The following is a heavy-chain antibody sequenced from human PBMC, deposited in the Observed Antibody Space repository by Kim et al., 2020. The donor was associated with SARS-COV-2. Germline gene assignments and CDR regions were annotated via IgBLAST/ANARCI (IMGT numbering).Heavy chain of an antibody. Sequence: SETLSLTCTVSGGSISSSSYYWGWIRQPPGKGLEWIGSIYYSGSTYYNPSLKSRVTISVDTSKNQFSLKLSSVTAADTAVYYCARGRGYDFWSGYYWFDYWGQGTLVTVSS. CDR3: ARGRGYDFWSGYYWFDY. V-gene: IGHV4-39*01. CDR2: IYYSGST. D-gene: IGHD3-3*01. CDR1: GGSISSSSYY. J-gene: IGHJ4*02.